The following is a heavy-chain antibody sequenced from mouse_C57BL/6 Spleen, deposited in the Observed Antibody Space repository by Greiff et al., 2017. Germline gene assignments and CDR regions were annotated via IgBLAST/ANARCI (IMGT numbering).Heavy chain of an antibody. CDR1: GYTFTSYW. J-gene: IGHJ1*03. Sequence: QVQLQQPGAELVKPGASVKMSCKASGYTFTSYWITWVKQRPGQGLEWIGDIYPGSGSTNYNEKFKSKATLTVDTSSSTAYMQLSSLTSEDSAVYYCAKSGVYDRYFDVWGTGTTVTVSS. D-gene: IGHD2-12*01. V-gene: IGHV1-55*01. CDR3: AKSGVYDRYFDV. CDR2: IYPGSGST.